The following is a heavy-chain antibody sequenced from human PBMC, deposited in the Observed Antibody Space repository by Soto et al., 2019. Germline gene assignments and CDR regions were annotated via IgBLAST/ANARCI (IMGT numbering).Heavy chain of an antibody. D-gene: IGHD3-16*01. CDR2: IYYSGST. J-gene: IGHJ4*02. CDR1: GGYISSYY. CDR3: ARAPRSLVWTGYFDY. Sequence: PSETLSLTCTVSGGYISSYYWTWIRQPPGKGLEWIGYIYYSGSTNYNPSLKSRVTMSIDTSKNQFSLKMNSVTAADTAVYYCARAPRSLVWTGYFDYWGQGTLVTVSS. V-gene: IGHV4-59*12.